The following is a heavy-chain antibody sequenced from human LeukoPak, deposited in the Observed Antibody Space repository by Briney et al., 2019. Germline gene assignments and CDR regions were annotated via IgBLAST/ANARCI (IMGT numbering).Heavy chain of an antibody. CDR3: ISYDAKIAPFDH. Sequence: PSETLSLTCTVSGVSMSAYQWSWVRQSPEKGLEWIGCINTKGETSYNPSLKSRVTTSVDTSKSQFSLRLTSVTAADTAVYYAISYDAKIAPFDHWGQGAPVTVSS. D-gene: IGHD2-21*01. CDR1: GVSMSAYQ. V-gene: IGHV4-4*09. CDR2: INTKGET. J-gene: IGHJ4*02.